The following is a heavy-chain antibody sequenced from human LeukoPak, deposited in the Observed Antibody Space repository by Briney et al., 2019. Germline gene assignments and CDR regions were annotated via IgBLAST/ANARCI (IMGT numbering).Heavy chain of an antibody. Sequence: PSETLSLTCTVSGGSISSGSYYWSWIRQPAGKGLEWIGRIYTSGSTNYNPSLKSRVTISVDTSKNQFSLKLSSVTAADTAVYYCARVAYSGYDYRVDLFDYWGQGTLVTVSS. J-gene: IGHJ4*02. V-gene: IGHV4-61*02. CDR2: IYTSGST. D-gene: IGHD5-12*01. CDR3: ARVAYSGYDYRVDLFDY. CDR1: GGSISSGSYY.